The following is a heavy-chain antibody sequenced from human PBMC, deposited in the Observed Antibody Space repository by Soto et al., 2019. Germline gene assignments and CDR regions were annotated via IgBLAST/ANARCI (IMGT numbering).Heavy chain of an antibody. V-gene: IGHV1-46*01. CDR3: ARGFSSSSYSEYFQH. CDR1: GGTFSSYA. Sequence: GASVKVSCKASGGTFSSYAISWVRQAPGQGLEWMGIINPSGGSTSYAQKFQGRATMTRDTSTSTVYMELSSLRSEDTAVYYCARGFSSSSYSEYFQHWGQGTLVTVSS. J-gene: IGHJ1*01. D-gene: IGHD6-6*01. CDR2: INPSGGST.